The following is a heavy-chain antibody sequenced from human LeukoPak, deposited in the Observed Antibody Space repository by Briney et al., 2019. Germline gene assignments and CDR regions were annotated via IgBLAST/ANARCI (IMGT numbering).Heavy chain of an antibody. CDR1: GFTFSSYW. V-gene: IGHV3-7*03. CDR3: ASGDCSSSTCMGY. J-gene: IGHJ4*02. CDR2: INHNGNVN. Sequence: GGSLRLSCAASGFTFSSYWMNWARQAPGKGLEWVASINHNGNVNYYVDSVKGRFTISRDNAKNSLYLQMNSLRAEDTAVYYCASGDCSSSTCMGYWGQGTLVTVSS. D-gene: IGHD2-2*01.